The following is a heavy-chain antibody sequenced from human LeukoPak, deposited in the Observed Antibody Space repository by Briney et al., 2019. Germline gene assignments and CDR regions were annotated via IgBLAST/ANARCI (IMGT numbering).Heavy chain of an antibody. CDR2: IWYDGSNK. Sequence: GGSLRLSCAASGFTFSSYDMHWVRQAPGKGLEWVAYIWYDGSNKYYTDSVKGRFTISRDNSKNTLYLQMNSLRAEDTAVYYCARSYYYDSSHTADYWGQGTLVTVSS. CDR3: ARSYYYDSSHTADY. V-gene: IGHV3-33*08. CDR1: GFTFSSYD. J-gene: IGHJ4*02. D-gene: IGHD3-22*01.